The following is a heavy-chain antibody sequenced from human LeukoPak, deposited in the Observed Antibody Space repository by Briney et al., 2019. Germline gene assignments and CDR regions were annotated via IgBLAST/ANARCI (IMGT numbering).Heavy chain of an antibody. Sequence: PGGSLRLSCAASGFSFSSYAMSWVRQAPGKGLEWVSAISGSGGSTYYADSVKGRFTISRDNSKNTLYLQMNSLRAEDTAVYYCAKGSTIRFSRWFDPWGQGTLVTVSS. CDR2: ISGSGGST. V-gene: IGHV3-23*01. J-gene: IGHJ5*02. CDR3: AKGSTIRFSRWFDP. CDR1: GFSFSSYA. D-gene: IGHD3-3*01.